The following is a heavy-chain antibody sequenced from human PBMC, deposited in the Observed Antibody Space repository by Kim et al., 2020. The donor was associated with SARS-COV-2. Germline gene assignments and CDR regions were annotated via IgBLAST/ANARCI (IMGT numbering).Heavy chain of an antibody. D-gene: IGHD3-10*01. CDR2: ISGTGGST. CDR3: AKGRWIFNGSGTDAFDI. CDR1: GFTFSSYA. J-gene: IGHJ3*02. Sequence: GGSLRLSCAASGFTFSSYAMSWVRQAPGKGLEWVSGISGTGGSTYHADSVKGRFAISRDNSKNTLYLQMNSLRAEDTAVYYCAKGRWIFNGSGTDAFDIWGQGTMVTVSS. V-gene: IGHV3-23*01.